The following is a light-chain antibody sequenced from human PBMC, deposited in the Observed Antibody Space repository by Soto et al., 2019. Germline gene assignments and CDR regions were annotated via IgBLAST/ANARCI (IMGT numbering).Light chain of an antibody. CDR3: QQYGSSIT. V-gene: IGKV3-15*01. CDR2: GAS. J-gene: IGKJ5*01. CDR1: QSVSSN. Sequence: EIVMRQSPATLSVSPGERATLSCRASQSVSSNLAWYQQKPGQAPRLLIYGASTRATGIPARFSGSGSGTEFTLTISSLQSEDFAVYYCQQYGSSITFGQGTRLEIK.